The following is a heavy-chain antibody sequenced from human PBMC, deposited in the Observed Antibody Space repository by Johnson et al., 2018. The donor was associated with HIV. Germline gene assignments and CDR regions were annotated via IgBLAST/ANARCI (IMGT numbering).Heavy chain of an antibody. CDR3: AKDQSPLMTWWDAFDI. CDR1: GFTFSSYA. V-gene: IGHV3-30*04. J-gene: IGHJ3*02. CDR2: ISYDGSNK. D-gene: IGHD2-8*02. Sequence: QVQLVESGGGLVQPGGSLRLSCAASGFTFSSYAMHWVRQAPGKGLEWVAVISYDGSNKYYADSVMGRFTISRDNSKNTLYLQRNRLRAEDTAVYYCAKDQSPLMTWWDAFDIWGQGTMVTVSS.